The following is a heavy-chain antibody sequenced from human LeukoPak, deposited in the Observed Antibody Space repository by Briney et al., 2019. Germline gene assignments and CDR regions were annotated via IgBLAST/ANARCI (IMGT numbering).Heavy chain of an antibody. CDR3: AKDAAGPEY. D-gene: IGHD6-13*01. CDR2: ISAGGGST. J-gene: IGHJ4*02. V-gene: IGHV3-23*01. Sequence: GGSLILSCAASGLTFSDYSMTWVRQAPGKGLFWVSGISAGGGSTYYADSVKGRFTISRDNSRNTLYLQMNSLRAEDTAVYYCAKDAAGPEYWGQETLVTVSS. CDR1: GLTFSDYS.